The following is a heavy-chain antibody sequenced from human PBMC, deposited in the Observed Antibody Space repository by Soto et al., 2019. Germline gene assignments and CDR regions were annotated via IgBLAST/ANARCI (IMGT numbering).Heavy chain of an antibody. CDR2: INHSGST. CDR1: GLSFSGYC. CDR3: ARDRRITIFGVVSDYYGMDV. D-gene: IGHD3-3*01. V-gene: IGHV4-34*01. J-gene: IGHJ6*02. Sequence: PSETLSVTDAFSGLSFSGYCLSWIRQPPGKGLEWIGEINHSGSTNYNPSLKSRVTISVDTSKNQFSLKLSSVTAADTAVYYCARDRRITIFGVVSDYYGMDVWGQGTTVNVSS.